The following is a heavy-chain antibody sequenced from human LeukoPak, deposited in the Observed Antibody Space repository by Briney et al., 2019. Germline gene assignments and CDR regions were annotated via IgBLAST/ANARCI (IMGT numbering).Heavy chain of an antibody. Sequence: GGSLRLSCGASGFTFSNAWMTWVRQAPGKGLEWVGRIKSKTGGGTTDYAAPVKGRFIISRDDSKDTLFLQMNSLKTEDTAVYYCTTYPMVYAMNYWGQGTLVTVSS. D-gene: IGHD2-8*01. CDR2: IKSKTGGGTT. CDR1: GFTFSNAW. V-gene: IGHV3-15*01. J-gene: IGHJ4*02. CDR3: TTYPMVYAMNY.